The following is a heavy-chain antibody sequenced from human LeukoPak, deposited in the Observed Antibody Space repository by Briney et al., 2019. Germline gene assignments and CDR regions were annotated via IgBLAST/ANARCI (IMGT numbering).Heavy chain of an antibody. CDR1: GFSFSTSGVG. V-gene: IGHV2-5*02. CDR3: AHRPFYSSSWYTDAFGI. D-gene: IGHD6-13*01. CDR2: IYWDDDK. Sequence: SGPTLVKPTQTLTLTCTFSGFSFSTSGVGVGWIRQPPGKALEWLALIYWDDDKRYSPSLKSRLTITKDTSKNQVVLTMTNMDPVDTATYYCAHRPFYSSSWYTDAFGIWGQGTMVTVSS. J-gene: IGHJ3*02.